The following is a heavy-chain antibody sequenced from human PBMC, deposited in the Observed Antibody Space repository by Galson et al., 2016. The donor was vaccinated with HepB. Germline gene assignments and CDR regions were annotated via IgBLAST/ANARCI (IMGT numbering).Heavy chain of an antibody. D-gene: IGHD3-16*01. CDR3: ARGERWGTHLYFDL. Sequence: SLRLSCAASGFTFSTSWMTWIRQGPGKGLEWVANINQAGSEKHDVDSMKGRFTISRDNANNLVFLQVNSLRAEDTAVYYCARGERWGTHLYFDLWGRGTLLTVSS. CDR1: GFTFSTSW. J-gene: IGHJ2*01. CDR2: INQAGSEK. V-gene: IGHV3-7*01.